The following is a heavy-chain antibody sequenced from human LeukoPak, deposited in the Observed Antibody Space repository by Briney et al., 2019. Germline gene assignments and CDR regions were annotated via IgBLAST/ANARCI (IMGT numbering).Heavy chain of an antibody. Sequence: ASVKVSCKASGYTFTSYDINWVRQATGQGLEWMGWMNPNSGNTGYAQKFQGRVTMTRNTSINTAYMELSSLRSEDTAVYYCARGRAVRGVILLYYYYGMDVWGQGTTVTVSS. V-gene: IGHV1-8*01. CDR3: ARGRAVRGVILLYYYYGMDV. J-gene: IGHJ6*02. D-gene: IGHD3-10*01. CDR1: GYTFTSYD. CDR2: MNPNSGNT.